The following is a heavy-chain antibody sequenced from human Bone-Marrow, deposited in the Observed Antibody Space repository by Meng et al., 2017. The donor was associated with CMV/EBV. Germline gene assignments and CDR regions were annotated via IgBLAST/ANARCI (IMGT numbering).Heavy chain of an antibody. CDR2: IYYSGST. V-gene: IGHV4-39*07. D-gene: IGHD2-2*01. J-gene: IGHJ3*02. CDR3: AFGYCSSTSCPWAFDI. Sequence: ESLKISCAASGFTVSSNYMSWIRQPPGKGLEWIGSIYYSGSTYYNPSLKSRVTISVDTSKNQFSLKLSSVTAADTAVYYCAFGYCSSTSCPWAFDIWGQGTMVTVSS. CDR1: GFTVSSNY.